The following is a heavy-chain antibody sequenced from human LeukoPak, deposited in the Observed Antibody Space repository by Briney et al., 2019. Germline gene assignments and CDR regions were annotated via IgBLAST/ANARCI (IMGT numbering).Heavy chain of an antibody. CDR1: GDNFNRHW. J-gene: IGHJ4*02. Sequence: GESLKISCKGSGDNFNRHWIGWVRQMSGKGLEWMGIIYLGDSDTRYSPSFQGQIIISADKSISTAYLQWSSLKASDTAIYYCARHSSYTSGWPLDYWGQGTLVTVSS. V-gene: IGHV5-51*01. D-gene: IGHD6-19*01. CDR3: ARHSSYTSGWPLDY. CDR2: IYLGDSDT.